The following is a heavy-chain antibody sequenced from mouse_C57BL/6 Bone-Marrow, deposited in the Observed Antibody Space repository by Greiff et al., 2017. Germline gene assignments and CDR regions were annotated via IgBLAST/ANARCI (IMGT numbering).Heavy chain of an antibody. D-gene: IGHD1-1*01. J-gene: IGHJ4*01. CDR1: GFSLTSYA. CDR2: IWTGGGT. Sequence: QVQLKQSGPGLVAPSQSLSITCTVSGFSLTSYAISWVRQPPGKGLEWLGVIWTGGGTNYTSALKSRLSISKDNSKSQVFLKMNSLHTDDTARYYGDRKVPPPPSYYGRNAMDYWGQGTSVTVSS. V-gene: IGHV2-9-1*01. CDR3: DRKVPPPPSYYGRNAMDY.